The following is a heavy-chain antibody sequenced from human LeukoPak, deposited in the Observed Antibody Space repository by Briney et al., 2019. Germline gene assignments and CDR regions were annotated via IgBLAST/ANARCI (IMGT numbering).Heavy chain of an antibody. CDR1: GGSISSSSYY. CDR3: ARLGYDFWSGITYYYYYMDV. D-gene: IGHD3-3*01. Sequence: PSETLSLTCTVSGGSISSSSYYWGWIRQPPGKGLEWIGSIYYSGSTYYNPSLKSRVTISVDTSKNQFSLKLSSVTAADTAVYYCARLGYDFWSGITYYYYYMDVWGKGTTVTVSS. V-gene: IGHV4-39*07. CDR2: IYYSGST. J-gene: IGHJ6*03.